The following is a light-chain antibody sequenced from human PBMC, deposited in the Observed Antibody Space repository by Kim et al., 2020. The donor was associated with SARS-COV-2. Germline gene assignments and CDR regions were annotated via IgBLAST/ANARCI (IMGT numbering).Light chain of an antibody. CDR2: AAS. J-gene: IGKJ4*01. V-gene: IGKV3-20*01. CDR3: QQHRSSPLS. CDR1: QTVNSNY. Sequence: EIVLTQSPGPLSLSPGERATLSCRASQTVNSNYLACYQQQPGRPPSLLICAASSTATSIPDRFSGSGSGTDSTLTNSRLWPDDVAVYSCQQHRSSPLSLGGGTKVDI.